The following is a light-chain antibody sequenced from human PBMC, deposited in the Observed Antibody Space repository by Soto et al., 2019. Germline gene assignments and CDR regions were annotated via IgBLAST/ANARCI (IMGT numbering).Light chain of an antibody. CDR3: CSYAGSSTSLYV. CDR2: EGS. CDR1: SSDVGSYNL. Sequence: QSALTQPASVSGSPGQSITISCTGTSSDVGSYNLVSWYQQHPGQAPKLMIYEGSKRPSGVSNRFSGSKSGNTASLTISGLQAEDEADYYCCSYAGSSTSLYVFGTGTKLTVL. V-gene: IGLV2-23*01. J-gene: IGLJ1*01.